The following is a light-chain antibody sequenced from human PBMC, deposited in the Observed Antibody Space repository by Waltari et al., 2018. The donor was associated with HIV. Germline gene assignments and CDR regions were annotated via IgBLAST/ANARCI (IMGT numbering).Light chain of an antibody. Sequence: DIQMTQSPSTLSAFVGDSVTITCRASQSISTWLAWYQVKPGKAPKVLIYKASNLESGVPSRFSGSGSGTEFTLTISSLLPDDFAIYYCQQYDAYPYTFGQGTKLES. CDR3: QQYDAYPYT. CDR2: KAS. V-gene: IGKV1-5*03. CDR1: QSISTW. J-gene: IGKJ2*01.